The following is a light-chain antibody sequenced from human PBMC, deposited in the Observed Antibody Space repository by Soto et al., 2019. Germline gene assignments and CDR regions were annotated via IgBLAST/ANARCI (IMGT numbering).Light chain of an antibody. CDR3: LLHNIYPWT. Sequence: DIEMTQSPNAMSCSVGDSVTITCRASQGISNYLAWFQQKPGKVPKRLIYAASSLQSGVPSRFSGSGSGTEFTLTISSLQPEDFATYYCLLHNIYPWTFCQGTKVDIK. CDR1: QGISNY. CDR2: AAS. V-gene: IGKV1-17*03. J-gene: IGKJ1*01.